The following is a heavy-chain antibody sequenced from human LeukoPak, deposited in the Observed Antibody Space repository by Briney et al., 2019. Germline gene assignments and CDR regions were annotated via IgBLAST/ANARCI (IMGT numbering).Heavy chain of an antibody. J-gene: IGHJ4*02. CDR1: GFTFSSYG. V-gene: IGHV3-7*01. Sequence: SGGSLRLSCAASGFTFSSYGMNWVRQAPGKGLEWVANIKQDGSEKYYVDSVKGRFTISRDNAKNSLYLQMNSLRAEDTAVYYCARDPYYDYVWGSYRYTPNFDYWGQGTLVTVSS. D-gene: IGHD3-16*02. CDR3: ARDPYYDYVWGSYRYTPNFDY. CDR2: IKQDGSEK.